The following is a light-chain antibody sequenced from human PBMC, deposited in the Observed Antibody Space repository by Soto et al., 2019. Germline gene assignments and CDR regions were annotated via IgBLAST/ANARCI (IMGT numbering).Light chain of an antibody. CDR2: SNN. CDR3: AAWHDSLNGVL. CDR1: SSNIGSNT. J-gene: IGLJ2*01. Sequence: QSVLTQPPSASGTPGQRVTISCSGSSSNIGSNTVNWYQQLPGTAPTLLIYSNNQRPSGVPDRFSGSKSGSSASLAISGLQSEDEADYYCAAWHDSLNGVLFGGGTKLTVL. V-gene: IGLV1-44*01.